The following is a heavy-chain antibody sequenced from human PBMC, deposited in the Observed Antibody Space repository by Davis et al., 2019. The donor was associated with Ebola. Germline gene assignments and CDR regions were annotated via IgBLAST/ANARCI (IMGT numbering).Heavy chain of an antibody. CDR1: GFSFKTYG. D-gene: IGHD1-14*01. Sequence: PGGSLRLSCAASGFSFKTYGMHWVRQAPGKGLEWLAVIWYDGSREFIADSMKGRFTISSDNSRNTLFLQVNSLRVEDTAVYYCARDPAIGQPLSTFDVWGQGTTVTVAS. J-gene: IGHJ3*01. CDR3: ARDPAIGQPLSTFDV. CDR2: IWYDGSRE. V-gene: IGHV3-33*01.